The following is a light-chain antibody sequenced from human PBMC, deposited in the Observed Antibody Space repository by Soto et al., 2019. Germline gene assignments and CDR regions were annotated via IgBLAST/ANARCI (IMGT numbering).Light chain of an antibody. CDR3: QQLNKYPIT. CDR1: QGISSS. V-gene: IGKV1-9*01. Sequence: DIQLTQSPSFLSASVGDRVTITCRASQGISSSLAWYQQKPGQAPKLLIYSASSLQGGVPSRFSGSGSGTEFTLTISSLQPEDFSTYYCQQLNKYPITFGQGTRLEIK. J-gene: IGKJ5*01. CDR2: SAS.